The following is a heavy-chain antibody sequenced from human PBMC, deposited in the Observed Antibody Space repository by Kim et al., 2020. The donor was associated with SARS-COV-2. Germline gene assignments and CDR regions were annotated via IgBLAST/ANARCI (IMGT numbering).Heavy chain of an antibody. J-gene: IGHJ6*02. Sequence: ASVKVSCKVSGYTLTELSMHWVRQAPGKGLEWMGGFDPDDGETIYAQKFQGRVTMTADTSTATAYMELRSLRSEDTAVYYCATLAAAGTYYYYGMDVWGQGTTVTVSS. CDR2: FDPDDGET. D-gene: IGHD6-13*01. CDR3: ATLAAAGTYYYYGMDV. V-gene: IGHV1-24*01. CDR1: GYTLTELS.